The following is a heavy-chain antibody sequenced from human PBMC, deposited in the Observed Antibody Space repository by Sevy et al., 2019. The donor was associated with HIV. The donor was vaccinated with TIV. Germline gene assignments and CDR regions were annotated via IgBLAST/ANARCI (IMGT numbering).Heavy chain of an antibody. V-gene: IGHV3-23*01. D-gene: IGHD2-2*01. CDR2: LRGSGGST. CDR3: AKGDSTFYGLDV. Sequence: GGSLRLSCAASGFIFGTYAMSWVRRAPEKGLEWVSALRGSGGSTYNAESLKGRFTISRDNSKKKVYLQMNSLRAEDTAIYYCAKGDSTFYGLDVWGQGTTVTVSS. J-gene: IGHJ6*02. CDR1: GFIFGTYA.